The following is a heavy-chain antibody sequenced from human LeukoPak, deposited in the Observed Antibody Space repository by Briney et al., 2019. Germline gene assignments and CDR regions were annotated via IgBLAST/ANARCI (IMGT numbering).Heavy chain of an antibody. D-gene: IGHD6-13*01. CDR2: IYSGGST. J-gene: IGHJ6*02. Sequence: GGSLRLSCAASGFTLSSNYMSWVRQAPGKGLEWDSVIYSGGSTYYEDTVKGKFTISRDNSENMLYLQMNTLRAADTAVYYCARDSRLRPFAAAGYYYYYGMDVWGQGTTVTVSS. V-gene: IGHV3-66*01. CDR3: ARDSRLRPFAAAGYYYYYGMDV. CDR1: GFTLSSNY.